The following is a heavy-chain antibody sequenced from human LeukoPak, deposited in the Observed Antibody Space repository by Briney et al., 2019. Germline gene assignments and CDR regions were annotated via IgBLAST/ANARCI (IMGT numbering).Heavy chain of an antibody. Sequence: SDTMSLTCSVSVGSIRDYYWSWMRQPPGRGREGLGYIYYTGSTNYNPSITSRVSISVDTSKSHFSLKLRSVTAADTAIYYCARPHYDPLVSWYDPWGQGTLVTVSS. CDR1: VGSIRDYY. V-gene: IGHV4-59*08. J-gene: IGHJ5*02. CDR2: IYYTGST. D-gene: IGHD4-17*01. CDR3: ARPHYDPLVSWYDP.